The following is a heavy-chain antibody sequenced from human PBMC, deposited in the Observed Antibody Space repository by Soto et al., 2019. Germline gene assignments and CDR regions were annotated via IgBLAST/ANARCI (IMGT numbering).Heavy chain of an antibody. J-gene: IGHJ5*02. V-gene: IGHV3-21*01. CDR3: ARDPGGRMVDWFDP. CDR2: ISSSSSYI. CDR1: GFTFSSYS. Sequence: PGGSLRLSCAASGFTFSSYSMNWVRQAPGKGLEWVSSISSSSSYIYYADSVKGRFTIPRDNAKNSLYLQMNSLRAEDTAVYYCARDPGGRMVDWFDPWGQGTLVTVSS. D-gene: IGHD2-15*01.